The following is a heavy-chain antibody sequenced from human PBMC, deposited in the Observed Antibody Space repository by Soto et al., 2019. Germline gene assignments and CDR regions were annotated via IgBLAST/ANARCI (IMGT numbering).Heavy chain of an antibody. Sequence: QVQLVQSGAEVKKPGASVKVSCKASGYTFTSYDINWVRQATGQGLEWMGWMNPNSGNTGYAQKFQGRVTMTRNTSISTAYMELSSLRSEDTAVYYCARPIYYDFWSGYRNWFDPWGQGTLVTVSS. V-gene: IGHV1-8*01. J-gene: IGHJ5*02. D-gene: IGHD3-3*01. CDR3: ARPIYYDFWSGYRNWFDP. CDR2: MNPNSGNT. CDR1: GYTFTSYD.